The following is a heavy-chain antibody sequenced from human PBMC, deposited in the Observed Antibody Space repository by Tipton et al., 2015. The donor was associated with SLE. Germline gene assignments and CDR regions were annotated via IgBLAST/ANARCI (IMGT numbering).Heavy chain of an antibody. V-gene: IGHV4-61*01. CDR1: GGSISSSSYY. Sequence: TLSLTCTVSGGSISSSSYYWGWIRQPPGKGLEWIGYIYYSGSTNYNPSLQSRVTISVDTSKNQFSLKLSSVTAADTAVYYCAREAMIVVGPNAFDIWGQGTMVTVSS. D-gene: IGHD3-22*01. CDR3: AREAMIVVGPNAFDI. J-gene: IGHJ3*02. CDR2: IYYSGST.